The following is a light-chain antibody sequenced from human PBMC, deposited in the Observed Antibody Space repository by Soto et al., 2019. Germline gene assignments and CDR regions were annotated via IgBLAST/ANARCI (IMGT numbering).Light chain of an antibody. CDR1: QSISNF. CDR2: AAS. V-gene: IGKV1-39*01. J-gene: IGKJ2*01. CDR3: QQSYRAPYT. Sequence: IKLTQSTSSLSTSVGDSVTITCRASQSISNFLKWYQHKTGKAPDLLIYAASTLFNGVPSRFRGSGAGTDFTLTITSLQPEDFATYYCQQSYRAPYTFGQGTKVDI.